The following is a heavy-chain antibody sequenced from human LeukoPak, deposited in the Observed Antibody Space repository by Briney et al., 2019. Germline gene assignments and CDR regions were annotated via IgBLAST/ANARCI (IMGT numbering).Heavy chain of an antibody. V-gene: IGHV1-46*01. CDR3: AREWVSGYYYGMDV. CDR2: INPSGGST. J-gene: IGHJ6*02. CDR1: GYSFTNYG. Sequence: ASVKVSCEASGYSFTNYGITWVRQAPGQGLEWMGIINPSGGSTSSAQKFQGRVTMTRDTSTSTVYMELSSLRSEDTAVYYCAREWVSGYYYGMDVWGQGTTVTVSS. D-gene: IGHD1-26*01.